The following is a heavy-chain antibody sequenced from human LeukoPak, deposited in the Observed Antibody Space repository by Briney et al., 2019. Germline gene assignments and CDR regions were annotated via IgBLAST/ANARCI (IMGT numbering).Heavy chain of an antibody. J-gene: IGHJ5*02. V-gene: IGHV4-4*07. CDR3: AREGDSSSWSGNWFDP. D-gene: IGHD6-13*01. Sequence: PSETLSLTCTVSGGSISSYYWSWIRQPAGKGLEWIGRIYTSGSTNYNPSLKSRVTMSVDTSKNQFSLKLSSVTAADKAVYYCAREGDSSSWSGNWFDPWGQGTLVTVSS. CDR1: GGSISSYY. CDR2: IYTSGST.